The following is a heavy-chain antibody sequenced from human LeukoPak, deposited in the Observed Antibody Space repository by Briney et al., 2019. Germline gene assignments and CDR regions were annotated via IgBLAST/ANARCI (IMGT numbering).Heavy chain of an antibody. Sequence: PSETLSLTCAVYGGSFSGYYWSWICQPPGKGLEWIGEINHSGSTNYNPSLKSRVTISVDTSKNQFSLKLSSVTAADTAVYYCARGDGYVDYMDVWGKGTTVTVSS. J-gene: IGHJ6*03. CDR3: ARGDGYVDYMDV. D-gene: IGHD5-24*01. CDR1: GGSFSGYY. V-gene: IGHV4-34*01. CDR2: INHSGST.